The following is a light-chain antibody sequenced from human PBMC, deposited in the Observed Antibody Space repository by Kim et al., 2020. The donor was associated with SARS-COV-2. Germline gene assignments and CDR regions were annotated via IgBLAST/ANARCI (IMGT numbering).Light chain of an antibody. V-gene: IGLV1-40*01. J-gene: IGLJ2*01. CDR3: QSYDSSLSGSKV. CDR2: GNS. Sequence: RVTISYTGSSSNIGAGYDVHWYQQLPGTAPKLLIYGNSNRPSGVPDRFSGSKSGTSASLAITGLQAEDEADYYCQSYDSSLSGSKVFGGGTKLTVL. CDR1: SSNIGAGYD.